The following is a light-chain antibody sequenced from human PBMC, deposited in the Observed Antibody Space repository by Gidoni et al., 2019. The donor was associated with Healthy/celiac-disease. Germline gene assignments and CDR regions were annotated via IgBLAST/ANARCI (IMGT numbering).Light chain of an antibody. V-gene: IGKV1-9*01. CDR1: QGISSY. J-gene: IGKJ1*01. CDR3: QQLNSYLTWT. CDR2: AAS. Sequence: DIPLTQSPSFLSASVGDRVTITCRASQGISSYLAWYQQKPGKAPKLLIYAASTLQSGVPSMFSGSGSGTEFTLTISSLQPEDFATYYCQQLNSYLTWTFGQGTKVEIK.